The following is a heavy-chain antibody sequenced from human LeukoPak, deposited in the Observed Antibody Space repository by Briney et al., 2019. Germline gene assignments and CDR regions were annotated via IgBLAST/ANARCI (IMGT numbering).Heavy chain of an antibody. CDR1: GGTFSSYA. Sequence: SVKVSCKASGGTFSSYAISWVRQAPGQGLEWMRRIIPIFGTANYAQKFQGRVTITTDESTSTAYMELSSLRSEDTAVYYCARGYCSGGSCYPFGPWGQGTLVTVSS. CDR3: ARGYCSGGSCYPFGP. J-gene: IGHJ5*02. CDR2: IIPIFGTA. V-gene: IGHV1-69*05. D-gene: IGHD2-15*01.